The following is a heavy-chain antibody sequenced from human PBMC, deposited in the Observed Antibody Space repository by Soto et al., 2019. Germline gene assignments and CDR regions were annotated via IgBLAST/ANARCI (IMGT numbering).Heavy chain of an antibody. J-gene: IGHJ6*02. Sequence: ESGGGLVQPGGSLRLSCAASGFTFSSYAMSWVRQAPGKGLEWVSAISGSGGSTYYADSVKGRFTISRDNSKNTLYLQMNSLRAEDTAVYYCAKLGITIFGVATYYYGMDVWGQGTTVTVSS. V-gene: IGHV3-23*01. CDR2: ISGSGGST. CDR3: AKLGITIFGVATYYYGMDV. CDR1: GFTFSSYA. D-gene: IGHD3-3*01.